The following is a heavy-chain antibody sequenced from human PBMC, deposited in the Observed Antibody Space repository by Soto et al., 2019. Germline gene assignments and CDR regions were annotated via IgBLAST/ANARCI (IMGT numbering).Heavy chain of an antibody. CDR3: ARAHCSGGSCYSVQHWFDP. J-gene: IGHJ5*02. V-gene: IGHV4-4*02. Sequence: QVQLQESGPGLVKPSGTLSLTCAVSGGSISSSNWWSWVRQPPGKGLEWIGEMYHSGSTNHNPSLKGRVTISVDTSKNQFSLKLSAVTAADPAVYYCARAHCSGGSCYSVQHWFDPWGQGTLVTVSS. D-gene: IGHD2-15*01. CDR2: MYHSGST. CDR1: GGSISSSNW.